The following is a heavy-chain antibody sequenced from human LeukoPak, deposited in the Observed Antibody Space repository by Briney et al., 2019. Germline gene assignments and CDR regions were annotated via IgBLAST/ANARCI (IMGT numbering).Heavy chain of an antibody. D-gene: IGHD3-22*01. Sequence: GGSLRLSCTASGFNFKKAWMNWVRQASGRGLQWVGRIKSETDNGTTDYAAPVKGRFTISRDDSRNTVYLHMNSLKVDDAAVYYCATDYYDTAGHYKDYWGQGTLVTVSS. CDR3: ATDYYDTAGHYKDY. J-gene: IGHJ4*02. CDR1: GFNFKKAW. V-gene: IGHV3-15*07. CDR2: IKSETDNGTT.